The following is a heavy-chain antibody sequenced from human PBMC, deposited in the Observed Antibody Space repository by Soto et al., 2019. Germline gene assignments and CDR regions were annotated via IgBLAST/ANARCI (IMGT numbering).Heavy chain of an antibody. D-gene: IGHD5-12*01. J-gene: IGHJ6*02. CDR1: GFTFSSYA. CDR2: ISYDGSNK. CDR3: ARDPGMATPSRYYYGMDV. Sequence: GGSLRLSCAASGFTFSSYAMHWVRQAPGKGLEWVAVISYDGSNKYYADSVKGRFTISRDNSKNTLYLQMNSLRAEDTAVYYCARDPGMATPSRYYYGMDVWGQGTTVTVSS. V-gene: IGHV3-30-3*01.